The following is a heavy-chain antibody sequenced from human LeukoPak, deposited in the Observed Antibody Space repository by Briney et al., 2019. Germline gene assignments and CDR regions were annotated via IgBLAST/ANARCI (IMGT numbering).Heavy chain of an antibody. CDR3: AKHYYDLWSGSYYVDA. CDR1: GFTFSSYA. J-gene: IGHJ6*04. D-gene: IGHD3-3*01. V-gene: IGHV3-23*01. CDR2: ISGSGGTT. Sequence: GGSLRLSCVASGFTFSSYAMSWVRQAPGKGLEWVSAISGSGGTTYYADSVKGRLTISRDNSKNSLFLQMNSLRAEDTAVYYCAKHYYDLWSGSYYVDAWGKGTTVTVSS.